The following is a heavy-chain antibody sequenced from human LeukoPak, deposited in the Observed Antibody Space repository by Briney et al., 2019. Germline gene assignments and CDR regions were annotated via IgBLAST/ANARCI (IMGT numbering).Heavy chain of an antibody. J-gene: IGHJ4*02. CDR2: INHSGST. V-gene: IGHV4-34*01. CDR3: ARPIEEYSSSWFFDY. CDR1: GGSFSGYY. Sequence: SETLSLTCAVYGGSFSGYYWSWIRQPPGKGREWLGEINHSGSTNYNPSLKSRVTISVDTSKNQFSLKLRSVTAADTAVYYCARPIEEYSSSWFFDYWGQGTVVTVSS. D-gene: IGHD6-13*01.